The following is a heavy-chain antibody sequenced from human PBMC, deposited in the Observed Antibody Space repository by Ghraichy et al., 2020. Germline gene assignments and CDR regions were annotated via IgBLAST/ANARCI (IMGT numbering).Heavy chain of an antibody. J-gene: IGHJ4*02. CDR1: GASIGPSDYY. Sequence: SETLSLTCTVSGASIGPSDYYWSWIRQHPVKGLEWIASIYPTGRTNHNPSLQSRATTSMDRSQNKFSLRLTSVSAADTAVYYCAREVYTSKYFDSWGQGLLVTVSS. CDR3: AREVYTSKYFDS. CDR2: IYPTGRT. D-gene: IGHD5/OR15-5a*01. V-gene: IGHV4-31*03.